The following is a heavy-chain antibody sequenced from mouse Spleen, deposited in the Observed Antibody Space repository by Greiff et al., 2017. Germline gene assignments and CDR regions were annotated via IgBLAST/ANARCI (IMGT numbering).Heavy chain of an antibody. D-gene: IGHD3-3*01. V-gene: IGHV1-9*01. Sequence: LVESGAELMKPGASVKISCKATGYTFSSYWIEWVKQRPGHGLEWIGEILPGSGSTNYNEKFKGKATFTADTSSNTAYMQLSSLTSEDSAVYYCARGWDYYAMDYWGQGTSVTVSS. CDR1: GYTFSSYW. CDR2: ILPGSGST. CDR3: ARGWDYYAMDY. J-gene: IGHJ4*01.